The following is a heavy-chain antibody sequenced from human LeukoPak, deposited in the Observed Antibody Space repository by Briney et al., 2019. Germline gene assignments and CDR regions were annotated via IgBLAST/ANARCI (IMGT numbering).Heavy chain of an antibody. CDR2: MNPNSGNT. J-gene: IGHJ6*03. D-gene: IGHD3-3*01. CDR1: GYTFTSYD. Sequence: ASVKVSCKASGYTFTSYDINWVRQATGQGLEWMGWMNPNSGNTGYAQKIQGRVTMTRNTSISTAYMELSSLRSEDTAVYYCARDYYDFWSGYYYYYYYMDVWGKGTTVTVSS. CDR3: ARDYYDFWSGYYYYYYYMDV. V-gene: IGHV1-8*01.